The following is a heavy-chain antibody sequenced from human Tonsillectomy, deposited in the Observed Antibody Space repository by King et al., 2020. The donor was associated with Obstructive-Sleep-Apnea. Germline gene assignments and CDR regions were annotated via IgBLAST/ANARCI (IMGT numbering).Heavy chain of an antibody. D-gene: IGHD3-22*01. CDR2: IFYSGTT. Sequence: VQLQESGPGLVKPSQTLSLTCTVSGGSIRSGDYYWSWIRQPPVKGLEWIGYIFYSGTTYYNPSLKSRVTMSVDTSKNQFSLKLISVTAADTAVYYCARVSNYYESSGTGPHWYFDLWGRGTPVTVSS. CDR1: GGSIRSGDYY. J-gene: IGHJ2*01. CDR3: ARVSNYYESSGTGPHWYFDL. V-gene: IGHV4-30-4*01.